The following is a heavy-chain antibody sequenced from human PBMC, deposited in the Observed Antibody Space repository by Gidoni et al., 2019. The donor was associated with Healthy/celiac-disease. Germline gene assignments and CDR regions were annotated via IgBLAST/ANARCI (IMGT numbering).Heavy chain of an antibody. V-gene: IGHV3-43*01. CDR3: AKDWHSSSWRGLTFDY. CDR2: ISWDGGST. CDR1: GFTFDDYT. D-gene: IGHD6-13*01. Sequence: EVQLVESGGVVVQPGGSLRLSCAASGFTFDDYTMHWVRQAPGKGLGWVSLISWDGGSTYYADSVKGRFTISRDNSKNSLYLQMNSLRTEDTALYYCAKDWHSSSWRGLTFDYWGQGTLVTVSS. J-gene: IGHJ4*02.